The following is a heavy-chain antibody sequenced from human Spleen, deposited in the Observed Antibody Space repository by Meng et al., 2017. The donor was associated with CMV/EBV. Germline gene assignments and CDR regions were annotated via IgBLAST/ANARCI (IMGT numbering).Heavy chain of an antibody. Sequence: GGSLRLSCAASGFTFSHSGMHWVRQTPGKGLEWVAFIRYGGSDKYYADSVKGRFTISRDNSNNTLYLQMNSLRAEDTAVYYCARDEDIVVVPAAQRYYYGMDVWGQGTTVTVSS. CDR1: GFTFSHSG. CDR2: IRYGGSDK. D-gene: IGHD2-2*01. V-gene: IGHV3-30*02. J-gene: IGHJ6*02. CDR3: ARDEDIVVVPAAQRYYYGMDV.